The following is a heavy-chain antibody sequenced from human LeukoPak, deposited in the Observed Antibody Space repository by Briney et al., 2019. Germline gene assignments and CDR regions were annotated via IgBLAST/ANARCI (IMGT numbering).Heavy chain of an antibody. V-gene: IGHV3-66*01. Sequence: GGSLTLYCAASGFTVSSNYMSWVRQAPGKGLEWVSVIYSGGSTYYADSVKGRFTISRDNSKNTLYLQMNSLRAEDTAVYYCARGIAAAGTRGRGYYFDYWGQGTLVTVSS. CDR3: ARGIAAAGTRGRGYYFDY. D-gene: IGHD6-13*01. CDR2: IYSGGST. CDR1: GFTVSSNY. J-gene: IGHJ4*02.